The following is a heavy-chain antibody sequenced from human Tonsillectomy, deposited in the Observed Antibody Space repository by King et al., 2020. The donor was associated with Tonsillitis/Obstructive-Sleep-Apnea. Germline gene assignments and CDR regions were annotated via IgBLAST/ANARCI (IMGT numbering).Heavy chain of an antibody. CDR2: ISYDGRNK. CDR1: GFTFSSYA. D-gene: IGHD6-13*01. Sequence: VQLVESGGGVVQPGRSLRLSCAASGFTFSSYAMHWVRQAPGKGLEWVAVISYDGRNKYYADSVKGRFTISRDNSKNTLYLQMNSLRAEDTAVYYCARDREQLGYYMDVWGKGTTVTVSS. J-gene: IGHJ6*03. CDR3: ARDREQLGYYMDV. V-gene: IGHV3-30*04.